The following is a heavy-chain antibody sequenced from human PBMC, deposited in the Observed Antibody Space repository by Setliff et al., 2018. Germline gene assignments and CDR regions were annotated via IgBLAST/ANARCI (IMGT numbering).Heavy chain of an antibody. CDR2: ISPYNGDA. V-gene: IGHV1-18*01. CDR1: GYNFITFG. Sequence: ASVKVSCKTSGYNFITFGVNWVRQVPGQGFEWMGWISPYNGDANYAQKFQGRVTMTTDTSTGTAYMELRTLSSDDTAVYYCTRGRGPRVVVAVPLDFWGQGTLVTVSS. D-gene: IGHD2-15*01. CDR3: TRGRGPRVVVAVPLDF. J-gene: IGHJ4*02.